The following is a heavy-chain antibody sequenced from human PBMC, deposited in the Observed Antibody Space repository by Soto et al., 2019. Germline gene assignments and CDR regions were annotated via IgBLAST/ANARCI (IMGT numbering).Heavy chain of an antibody. CDR1: GGTFGSHG. CDR2: FIAMLGTP. V-gene: IGHV1-69*01. D-gene: IGHD5-18*01. CDR3: ARGAMAKFDY. Sequence: QVQLVQSGAEVKKPGSSVKVSCKASGGTFGSHGVAWVRQAPGQGLEWMGGFIAMLGTPTYAKKVQGRATITADDSLTSSYLELRSLRSDDTALYFCARGAMAKFDYWGQGTVVTVSS. J-gene: IGHJ4*02.